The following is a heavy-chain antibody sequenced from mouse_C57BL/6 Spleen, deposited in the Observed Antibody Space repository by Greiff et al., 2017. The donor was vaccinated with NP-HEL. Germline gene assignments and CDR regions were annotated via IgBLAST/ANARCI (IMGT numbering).Heavy chain of an antibody. Sequence: VQLKQSGGGLVKPGGSLKLSCAASGFTFSDYGMHWVRQAPEKGLEWVAYISSGSSTIYYADTVKGRFTISRDNAKNTLFLQMTSLRSEDTAMYYCARRSGNYDYFDYWGQGTTLTVSS. J-gene: IGHJ2*01. CDR2: ISSGSSTI. CDR1: GFTFSDYG. D-gene: IGHD2-1*01. CDR3: ARRSGNYDYFDY. V-gene: IGHV5-17*01.